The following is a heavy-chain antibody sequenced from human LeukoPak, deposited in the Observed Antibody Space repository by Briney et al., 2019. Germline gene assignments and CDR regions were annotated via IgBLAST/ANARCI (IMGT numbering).Heavy chain of an antibody. V-gene: IGHV3-21*06. J-gene: IGHJ4*02. Sequence: PGGSLRLSCVVSGFSFSASTVNWVRQAPGKGLEWVSSISSSSSYIYYAESVKGRFTISRDNAKNSFYLQMNSLRSEDTAVYYCAKDRGGLQFRTRHVIDHWGQGTLVTVSS. D-gene: IGHD3-10*01. CDR1: GFSFSAST. CDR2: ISSSSSYI. CDR3: AKDRGGLQFRTRHVIDH.